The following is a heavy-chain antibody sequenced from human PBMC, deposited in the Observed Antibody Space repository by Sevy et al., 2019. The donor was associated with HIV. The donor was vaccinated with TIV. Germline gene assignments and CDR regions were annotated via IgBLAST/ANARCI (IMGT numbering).Heavy chain of an antibody. Sequence: GGSLRLSCAASGFTFSNAWMSWVRQAPGKGLEWVGRIKSKTDGGTTDYAAPVKGRFTISRDDSKNTLYPQMNSLKTEDTAVYYCTTHTIFGLWYYGMDVWGQGTTVTVSS. J-gene: IGHJ6*02. V-gene: IGHV3-15*01. D-gene: IGHD3-3*01. CDR1: GFTFSNAW. CDR2: IKSKTDGGTT. CDR3: TTHTIFGLWYYGMDV.